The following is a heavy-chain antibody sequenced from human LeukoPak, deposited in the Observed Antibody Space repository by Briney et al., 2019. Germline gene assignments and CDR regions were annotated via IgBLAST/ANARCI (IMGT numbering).Heavy chain of an antibody. CDR3: AKDIDGVYYYDSCGYYY. J-gene: IGHJ4*02. Sequence: PGGSLRLSCAASGFTFDDYAMHWIRQAPGKGLEWVSLISGDGGSTYYADSVKGRFTISRDNSKNSLYLQMNSLRTEDTALYYCAKDIDGVYYYDSCGYYYWGQGTLVTVSS. CDR2: ISGDGGST. V-gene: IGHV3-43*02. D-gene: IGHD3-22*01. CDR1: GFTFDDYA.